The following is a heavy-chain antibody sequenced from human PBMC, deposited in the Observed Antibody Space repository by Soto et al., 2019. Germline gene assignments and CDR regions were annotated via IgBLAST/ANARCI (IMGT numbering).Heavy chain of an antibody. CDR2: ISSSGSTI. Sequence: GESLKISCAASGFTFSDYYMSWIRQAPGKGLEWVSYISSSGSTIYYADSVKGRFTISRDNAKNSLYLQMNSLRAEDTDVYYCARGGLYGGNFDYWGQGTLVTVSS. D-gene: IGHD2-15*01. V-gene: IGHV3-11*01. CDR3: ARGGLYGGNFDY. J-gene: IGHJ4*02. CDR1: GFTFSDYY.